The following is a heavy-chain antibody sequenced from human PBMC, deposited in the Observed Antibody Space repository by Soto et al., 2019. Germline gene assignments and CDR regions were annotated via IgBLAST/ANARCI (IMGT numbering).Heavy chain of an antibody. CDR2: ISYDGSNK. CDR1: GFTFSSYG. Sequence: QVQLVESGGGVGQPWRSLRLSCAASGFTFSSYGMHWVRQAPGKGLEWVAVISYDGSNKYYADYVKVRFTISRDNSNNTLYLQMNSLRAEDTAVYYCAQDLNIVVVPAATWYYGMDVWGQGTTVTVSS. V-gene: IGHV3-30*18. J-gene: IGHJ6*02. D-gene: IGHD2-2*01. CDR3: AQDLNIVVVPAATWYYGMDV.